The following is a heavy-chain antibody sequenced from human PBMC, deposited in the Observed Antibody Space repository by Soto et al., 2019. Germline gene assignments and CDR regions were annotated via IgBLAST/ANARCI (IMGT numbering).Heavy chain of an antibody. CDR1: GGTFSGHY. CDR2: IYHTGSS. V-gene: IGHV4-34*08. J-gene: IGHJ5*02. CDR3: VKSKGEYYYGTGKSIWFDP. D-gene: IGHD3-10*01. Sequence: QVHLQQWGAGLLRPSETLSLTCAVYGGTFSGHYWTWIRQSPGKGLEWIGEIYHTGSSNYNRALRGRVTMSVDTSKNQFSVKLTSVTAADTVIYYCVKSKGEYYYGTGKSIWFDPWGQGTRVTVSS.